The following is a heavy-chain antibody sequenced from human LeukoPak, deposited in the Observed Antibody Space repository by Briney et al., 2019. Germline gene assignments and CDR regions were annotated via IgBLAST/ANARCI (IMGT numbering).Heavy chain of an antibody. D-gene: IGHD1-7*01. Sequence: GASLLISCYCSGFNFTSYWIGWVRQMTGKGLEWMGIIYPGDSDTRYSPSCQGQVTISADKSISTAYLQWSSLKASDTAMYYCARHGTIGRWFGPWGQGTLVTVSS. V-gene: IGHV5-51*01. CDR1: GFNFTSYW. CDR2: IYPGDSDT. J-gene: IGHJ5*02. CDR3: ARHGTIGRWFGP.